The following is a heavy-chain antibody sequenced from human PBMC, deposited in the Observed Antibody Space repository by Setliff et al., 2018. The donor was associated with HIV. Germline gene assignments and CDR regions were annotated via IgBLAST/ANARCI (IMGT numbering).Heavy chain of an antibody. V-gene: IGHV4-39*01. CDR3: ARGIAAAGR. CDR1: GHSISSSNYY. CDR2: IYYSGST. Sequence: SETLSLTCTVSGHSISSSNYYWGWIRQPPGKGLEWIGSIYYSGSTYYNPSLKSRVTISVDTSKNQFSLKLSSVTAADTAVYYCARGIAAAGRWGQGTLVTVSS. J-gene: IGHJ4*02. D-gene: IGHD6-13*01.